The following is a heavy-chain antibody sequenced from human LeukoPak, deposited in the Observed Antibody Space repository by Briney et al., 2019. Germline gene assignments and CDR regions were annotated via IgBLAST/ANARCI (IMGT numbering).Heavy chain of an antibody. CDR2: INPNSGET. V-gene: IGHV1-2*02. Sequence: ASVKVSCKTSGYTFTDFNTNWVPQAPGQRLEWMGWINPNSGETNSAQKFQGRVTMTGDTSISTAYMELRRVTSDDTAVYYCARDRDYSNTERGFDYWGQGTLVTVSS. D-gene: IGHD4-11*01. J-gene: IGHJ4*02. CDR3: ARDRDYSNTERGFDY. CDR1: GYTFTDFN.